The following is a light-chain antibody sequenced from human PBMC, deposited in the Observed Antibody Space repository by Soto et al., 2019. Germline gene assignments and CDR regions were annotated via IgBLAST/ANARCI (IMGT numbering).Light chain of an antibody. Sequence: EIVMPQSPATLSVSPGERATLSCRASQSVSSNLAWYQQKPGQAPRLLIYGASTRATGIPARLSGSGSGTEFTLTISSLQSVDFAVYYCQEYTNWPPENSFGKGTRLEIK. CDR2: GAS. V-gene: IGKV3-15*01. CDR3: QEYTNWPPENS. J-gene: IGKJ5*01. CDR1: QSVSSN.